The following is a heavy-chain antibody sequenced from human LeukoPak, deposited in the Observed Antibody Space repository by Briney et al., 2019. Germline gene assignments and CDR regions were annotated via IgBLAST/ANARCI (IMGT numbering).Heavy chain of an antibody. D-gene: IGHD6-19*01. CDR1: GYTFTDYY. CDR2: INPNSGGT. J-gene: IGHJ4*02. Sequence: ASVKVSCKASGYTFTDYYMHWVRQAPGLGLEWIGWINPNSGGTNYAQNFQGRVTMTRDTSISTAYTELSRLRSDDTAVYYCARGSGIAVAGHFDYWGQGTLVTVSS. CDR3: ARGSGIAVAGHFDY. V-gene: IGHV1-2*02.